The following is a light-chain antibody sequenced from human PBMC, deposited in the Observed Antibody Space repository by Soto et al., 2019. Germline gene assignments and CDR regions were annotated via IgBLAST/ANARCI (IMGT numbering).Light chain of an antibody. Sequence: QSVLTQPPTASGTPGQRVTISCSGSSSNIGSNTVNWYQQLPGTAPKLLIYGNSQRPSGVPDRFSGSKSGTSASLAISGLRSEDEADYYCGAWDDSLNGFYVFGTGTKVTVL. CDR2: GNS. V-gene: IGLV1-44*01. CDR1: SSNIGSNT. CDR3: GAWDDSLNGFYV. J-gene: IGLJ1*01.